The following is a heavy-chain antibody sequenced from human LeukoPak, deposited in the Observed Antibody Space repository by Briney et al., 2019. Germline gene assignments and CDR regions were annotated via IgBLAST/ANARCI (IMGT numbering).Heavy chain of an antibody. J-gene: IGHJ1*01. CDR3: TTAPKSTYYDFWSGYFNAEYFQH. Sequence: KPGGSLRLSCAASGFTFSNAWMSWVRQAPGKGLEWVGRIKSKTDGCTTDYAARVKGRFTISRDDSKNTLYLQMNSLKTEDTAVYYCTTAPKSTYYDFWSGYFNAEYFQHWGQGTLVTVSS. CDR1: GFTFSNAW. D-gene: IGHD3-3*01. CDR2: IKSKTDGCTT. V-gene: IGHV3-15*01.